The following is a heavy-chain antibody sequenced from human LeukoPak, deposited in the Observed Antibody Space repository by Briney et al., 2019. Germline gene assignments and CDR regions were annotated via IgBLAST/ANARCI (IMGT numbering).Heavy chain of an antibody. Sequence: ASVTVSCKASGYTFTGYYMHWVRQAPGQGLEWMGWINPNSGGTNYAQKFQGRVTMTRDTSISTAYMELSRLRSDDTAVYYCARVRYNRNDEALFDYWGQGTLVTVSS. CDR3: ARVRYNRNDEALFDY. CDR2: INPNSGGT. V-gene: IGHV1-2*02. CDR1: GYTFTGYY. D-gene: IGHD1-1*01. J-gene: IGHJ4*02.